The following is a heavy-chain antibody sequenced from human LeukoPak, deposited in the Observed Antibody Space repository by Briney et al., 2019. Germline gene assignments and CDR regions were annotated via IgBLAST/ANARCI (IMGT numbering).Heavy chain of an antibody. V-gene: IGHV3-53*01. J-gene: IGHJ5*02. CDR2: MYSRGDT. D-gene: IGHD6-13*01. CDR3: ARDAPQVPAAGVLAS. Sequence: GGSLRLSCAASGFTVSDNYMSWVRQAPGKGLEWFSAMYSRGDTYYADSVKGRFTFSRDISKNTLYLQMNGLRTEDTAMYYCARDAPQVPAAGVLASWGQGTLVTVSS. CDR1: GFTVSDNY.